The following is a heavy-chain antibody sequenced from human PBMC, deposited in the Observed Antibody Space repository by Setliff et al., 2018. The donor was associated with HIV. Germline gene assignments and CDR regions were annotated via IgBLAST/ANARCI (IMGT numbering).Heavy chain of an antibody. Sequence: ASVKVSCKASGDTFSSFSINWVRQAPGQGLEWMGEIIPILGMTNYAQIFQGRVMITADESTNTAYMHLSSLRSDDTAVYYCARDGERYNFDIWGQGTMVTVSS. CDR2: IIPILGMT. D-gene: IGHD2-21*01. CDR1: GDTFSSFS. V-gene: IGHV1-69*10. CDR3: ARDGERYNFDI. J-gene: IGHJ3*02.